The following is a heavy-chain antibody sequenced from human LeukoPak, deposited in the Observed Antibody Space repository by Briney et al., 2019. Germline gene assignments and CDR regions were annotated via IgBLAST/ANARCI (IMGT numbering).Heavy chain of an antibody. CDR2: ISYDGSNK. J-gene: IGHJ4*02. Sequence: PGGSLRLCCAASGFTFSSYAMHWVRQAPGKGLEWVAVISYDGSNKYYADSVKGRFTISRDNSKNTLYLQMNSLRAEDTAMYYCARPDGYNSYFDYWGQGTLVTVSS. V-gene: IGHV3-30-3*01. CDR1: GFTFSSYA. D-gene: IGHD5-24*01. CDR3: ARPDGYNSYFDY.